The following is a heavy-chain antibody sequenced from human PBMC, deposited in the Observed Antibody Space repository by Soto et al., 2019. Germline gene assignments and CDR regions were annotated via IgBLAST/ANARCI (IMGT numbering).Heavy chain of an antibody. V-gene: IGHV4-30-4*01. CDR1: GGSISSGDYY. CDR3: ARTTYGVLYGMDV. Sequence: SETLSLTCTVSGGSISSGDYYWSWIRQPPGKGLEWIGYIYYSGSTYYNPSLKSRVTISVDTSKNQFSLKLSSVTAADTAVYYCARTTYGVLYGMDVWGQGNPGHRLL. D-gene: IGHD4-17*01. J-gene: IGHJ6*02. CDR2: IYYSGST.